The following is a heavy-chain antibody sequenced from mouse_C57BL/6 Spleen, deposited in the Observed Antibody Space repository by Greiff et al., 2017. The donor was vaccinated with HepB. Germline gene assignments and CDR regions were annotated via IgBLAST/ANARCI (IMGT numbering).Heavy chain of an antibody. CDR3: ARWGTWAMDY. V-gene: IGHV1-76*01. Sequence: VKLVESGAELVRPGASVKLSCKASGYTFTDYYINWVKQRPGQGLEWIARIYPGSGNTYYNEKFKGKATLTAEKSSSTAYMQLSSLTSEDSAVYFCARWGTWAMDYWGQGTSVTVSS. CDR2: IYPGSGNT. D-gene: IGHD3-3*01. CDR1: GYTFTDYY. J-gene: IGHJ4*01.